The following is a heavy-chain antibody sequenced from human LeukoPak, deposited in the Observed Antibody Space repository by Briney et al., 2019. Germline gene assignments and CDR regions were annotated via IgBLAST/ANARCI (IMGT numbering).Heavy chain of an antibody. J-gene: IGHJ5*01. D-gene: IGHD2-8*02. CDR2: ISSTSAYI. V-gene: IGHV3-21*01. CDR1: GFALKSYS. Sequence: PGGSLRLSCAGSGFALKSYSLTWVRQAPGKGLEWVSSISSTSAYIHYADSVKGRFTISRDNVDNVVYLEMNSLGAEDMATYYCARVAVSGPTGWFDSWGQGTLVIVSS. CDR3: ARVAVSGPTGWFDS.